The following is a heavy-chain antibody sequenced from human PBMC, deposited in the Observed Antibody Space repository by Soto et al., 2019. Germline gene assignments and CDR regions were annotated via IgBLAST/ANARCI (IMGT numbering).Heavy chain of an antibody. CDR3: ARVPSP. J-gene: IGHJ5*02. V-gene: IGHV4-30-2*01. CDR2: IYHSGST. CDR1: GGSISSGGYS. Sequence: QLQLQESGSGLVKPSQTLSLTCAFSGGSISSGGYSWCWIRQPPGKGLEWIGYIYHSGSTYYSPSLKSRVNISVDRSQNQFSLKLSAVTAAYTAVYYCARVPSPWGQGTLVTVSS.